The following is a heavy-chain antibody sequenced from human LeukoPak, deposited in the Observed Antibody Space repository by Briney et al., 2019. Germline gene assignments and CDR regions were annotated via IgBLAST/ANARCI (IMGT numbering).Heavy chain of an antibody. CDR2: INPSGGST. Sequence: ASVKVSCKASGYTFTIYYMHWVRQAPGQGLESMGIINPSGGSTSYAQKFQGRVTMTRDTSTSTVYMELSSLRSEDTAVDYCARGLEAAGATDYWGQGTLVTVSS. CDR1: GYTFTIYY. CDR3: ARGLEAAGATDY. D-gene: IGHD1-26*01. J-gene: IGHJ4*02. V-gene: IGHV1-46*01.